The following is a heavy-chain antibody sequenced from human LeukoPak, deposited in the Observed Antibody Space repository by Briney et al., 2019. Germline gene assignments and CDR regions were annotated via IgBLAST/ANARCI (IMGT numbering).Heavy chain of an antibody. Sequence: PGGSLRLSCAASGFTFSSYWMSWVRQAPGKGLEWVANIKQDGSEKYYVDSVKGRFTISRDNAKNSLYLQMNSLRAEDTAVYYCARDALAAAGTEYYYYYMDVWGKGTTVTISS. D-gene: IGHD6-13*01. CDR3: ARDALAAAGTEYYYYYMDV. CDR1: GFTFSSYW. V-gene: IGHV3-7*01. J-gene: IGHJ6*03. CDR2: IKQDGSEK.